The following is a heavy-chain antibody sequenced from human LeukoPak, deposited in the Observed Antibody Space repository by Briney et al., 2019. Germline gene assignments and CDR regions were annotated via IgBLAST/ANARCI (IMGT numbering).Heavy chain of an antibody. CDR3: VPTVAFDY. Sequence: GGSLTLSCAASGFTFSSYGMHWVRQAPGKGREWVAVICYDGSNKYYADSVKGRFTISRGNSESTLYLQMNSLRAKDTAVYYRVPTVAFDYWGQGTLVTVSS. CDR2: ICYDGSNK. D-gene: IGHD6-19*01. V-gene: IGHV3-33*01. J-gene: IGHJ4*02. CDR1: GFTFSSYG.